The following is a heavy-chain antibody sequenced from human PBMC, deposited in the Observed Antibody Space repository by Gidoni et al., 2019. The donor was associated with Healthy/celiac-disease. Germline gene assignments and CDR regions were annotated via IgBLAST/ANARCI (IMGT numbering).Heavy chain of an antibody. V-gene: IGHV1-18*01. CDR1: GYTFTSSG. CDR3: ARDRWELPNAYWFDP. D-gene: IGHD1-26*01. Sequence: QVQLVQSGAEVKKPGASVKVSCQASGYTFTSSGISWVRQAPGQGLEWMGWISAYNGNTNYAQKLQGRVTMTADTSTSTAYMELRSLRSDDTAVYYCARDRWELPNAYWFDPWGQGTLVTVSS. J-gene: IGHJ5*02. CDR2: ISAYNGNT.